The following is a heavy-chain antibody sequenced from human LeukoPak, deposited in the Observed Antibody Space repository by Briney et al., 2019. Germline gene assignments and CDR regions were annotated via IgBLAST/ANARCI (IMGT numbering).Heavy chain of an antibody. V-gene: IGHV1-18*01. J-gene: IGHJ4*02. CDR3: ARDHSGFHFDY. CDR2: IAVNNGIP. Sequence: GPVKVSCKASGYSFDSFHIAWVRQAPGHGLEWMGWIAVNNGIPKYVENLQGRITMTADTSTRTAYMELRGLTSDDTAVYYCARDHSGFHFDYWGQGTLVTVSS. CDR1: GYSFDSFH. D-gene: IGHD3-10*01.